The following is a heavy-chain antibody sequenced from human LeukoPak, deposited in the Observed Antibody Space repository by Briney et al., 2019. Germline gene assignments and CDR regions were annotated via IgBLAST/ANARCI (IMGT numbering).Heavy chain of an antibody. Sequence: GGSLRLSCAASGFTFSSYSMNWVRQAPGKGLEWVSYISSSSSTIYYADSMKGRFTISRDNAKNSLYLQMNSLRAEDTAVYYCARERQLFYWGQGTLVTVSS. CDR1: GFTFSSYS. CDR3: ARERQLFY. J-gene: IGHJ4*02. V-gene: IGHV3-48*01. CDR2: ISSSSSTI. D-gene: IGHD5-18*01.